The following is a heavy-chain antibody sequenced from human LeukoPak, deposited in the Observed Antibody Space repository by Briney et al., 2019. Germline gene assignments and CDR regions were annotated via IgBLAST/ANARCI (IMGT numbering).Heavy chain of an antibody. CDR2: TSVYNGNT. CDR1: GYKINTYD. CDR3: ARVDSGRYYGHDY. J-gene: IGHJ4*02. V-gene: IGHV1-18*01. Sequence: GASVKVSCKASGYKINTYDISWLRQAPGQGLEWMGWTSVYNGNTDYAQKFQGRVTMTTDTSASTTYMGLRSLRSDDTAIYYCARVDSGRYYGHDYWGQGTLVTVTS. D-gene: IGHD1-26*01.